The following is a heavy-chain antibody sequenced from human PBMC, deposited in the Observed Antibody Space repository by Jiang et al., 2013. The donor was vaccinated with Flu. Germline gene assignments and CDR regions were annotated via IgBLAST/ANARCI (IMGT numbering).Heavy chain of an antibody. V-gene: IGHV4-38-2*01. CDR3: ARVGTGQQLVPNWFDP. CDR2: IYHSGST. J-gene: IGHJ5*02. CDR1: GYSISSGYY. D-gene: IGHD6-13*01. Sequence: GSGLVKPSETLSLTCAVSGYSISSGYYWGWIRQPPGKGLEWIGSIYHSGSTYYNPSLKSRVTISVDTSKNQFSLKLSSVTAADTAVYYCARVGTGQQLVPNWFDPWGQGTLVTVSS.